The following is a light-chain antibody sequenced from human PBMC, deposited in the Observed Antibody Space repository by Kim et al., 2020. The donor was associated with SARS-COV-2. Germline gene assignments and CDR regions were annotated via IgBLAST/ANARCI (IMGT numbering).Light chain of an antibody. Sequence: VALGQTVRITCQGDSLRSYYATWYQHKPGQAPILVIYGKNNRPSGIPDRFPGSSSGNTASLTITGTQAGDEADYYCNSRDSNDNVVFGGGTQLTVL. CDR2: GKN. CDR3: NSRDSNDNVV. J-gene: IGLJ2*01. V-gene: IGLV3-19*01. CDR1: SLRSYY.